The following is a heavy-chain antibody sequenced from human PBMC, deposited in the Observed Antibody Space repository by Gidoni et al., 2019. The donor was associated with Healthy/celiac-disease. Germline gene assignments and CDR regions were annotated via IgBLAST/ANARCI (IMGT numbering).Heavy chain of an antibody. V-gene: IGHV4-4*07. CDR1: GGSISSYY. J-gene: IGHJ5*02. CDR2: IYTSGST. Sequence: QVQLQASGPGLVKPSETLSLTCTVSGGSISSYYWRWIRQPAGKGPEWIGRIYTSGSTNYNPSRKSRVTMSVDTSKNQFSLKLSSVTAADTAVYYCARDRHYILTGYYIFPVWFDPWGQGTLVTVSS. CDR3: ARDRHYILTGYYIFPVWFDP. D-gene: IGHD3-9*01.